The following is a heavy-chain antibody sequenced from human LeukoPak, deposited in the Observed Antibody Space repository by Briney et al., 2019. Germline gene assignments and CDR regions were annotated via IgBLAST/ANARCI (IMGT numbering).Heavy chain of an antibody. CDR2: ISAYNGNT. CDR3: ARVYSSGWCFDY. CDR1: GYTFTSYG. D-gene: IGHD6-19*01. V-gene: IGHV1-18*01. J-gene: IGHJ4*02. Sequence: ASVKVSCKASGYTFTSYGISWVRQAPGQGLEWMGWISAYNGNTNYAQKLQGRVTMTTDTSTSTAYMGLRSLRSDDTAVYYCARVYSSGWCFDYWGQGTLVTVSS.